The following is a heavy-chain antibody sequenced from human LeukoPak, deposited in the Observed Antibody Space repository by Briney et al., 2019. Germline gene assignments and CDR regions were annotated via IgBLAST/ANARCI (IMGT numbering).Heavy chain of an antibody. V-gene: IGHV1-46*01. Sequence: ASVKVSCKASGYTFTSYYMHWVRQAPGQGLEWMGIINPSGGSTSYAQKFQGRVTMTRDTSTSTVYMELSSLRSEDTAVYYCARDQYYYGSGNLYGMDVWGQGTRSPSP. CDR1: GYTFTSYY. D-gene: IGHD3-10*01. CDR2: INPSGGST. J-gene: IGHJ6*02. CDR3: ARDQYYYGSGNLYGMDV.